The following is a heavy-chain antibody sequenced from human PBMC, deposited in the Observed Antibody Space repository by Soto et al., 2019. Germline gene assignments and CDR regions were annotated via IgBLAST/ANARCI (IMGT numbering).Heavy chain of an antibody. CDR3: ARVAITLIRGLKVDFYNMDV. D-gene: IGHD3-10*01. CDR1: GYTINNYG. V-gene: IGHV1-18*01. CDR2: ISVYNGNK. J-gene: IGHJ6*02. Sequence: QLVQSVGEVKEPGASVQVSCKASGYTINNYGITWVRQAPGQGLEWLGWISVYNGNKNYAKKVQGRVSRTADTYTGTAHMELRSLQSDDTAVYFCARVAITLIRGLKVDFYNMDVWGQGTTVTVSS.